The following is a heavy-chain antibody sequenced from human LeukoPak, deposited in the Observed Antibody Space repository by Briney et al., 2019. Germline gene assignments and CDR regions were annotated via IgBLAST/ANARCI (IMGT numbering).Heavy chain of an antibody. V-gene: IGHV1-46*01. CDR1: GYTFTSYY. J-gene: IGHJ3*02. CDR3: ARDSLPLLLWFGFEPDAFDI. CDR2: INPSGGST. Sequence: ASVKVSCKASGYTFTSYYMHWGRQAPGQGLEWRGIINPSGGSTSYAQKFQGRVTMTRDMSTSTVYMELSSLRSEDTAVYYCARDSLPLLLWFGFEPDAFDIWGQGTMVTVSS. D-gene: IGHD3-10*01.